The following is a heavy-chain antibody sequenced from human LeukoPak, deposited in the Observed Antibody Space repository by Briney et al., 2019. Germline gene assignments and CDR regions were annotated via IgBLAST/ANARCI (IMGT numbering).Heavy chain of an antibody. CDR2: IIPIFGTA. CDR3: ARDKARYSYGSYYYYGMDV. Sequence: ASVMVSCKASGGTFSSYAISWVRQAPGQGLEWMGGIIPIFGTANYAQKFQGRVTITADESTSTAYMELSSLRSEDTAVYYCARDKARYSYGSYYYYGMDVWGQGTTVTVSS. V-gene: IGHV1-69*13. CDR1: GGTFSSYA. J-gene: IGHJ6*02. D-gene: IGHD5-18*01.